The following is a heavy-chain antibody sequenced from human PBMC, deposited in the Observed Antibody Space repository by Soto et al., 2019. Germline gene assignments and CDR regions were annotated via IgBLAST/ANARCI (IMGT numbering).Heavy chain of an antibody. CDR1: GGSISSGGYS. CDR2: IYHSGST. D-gene: IGHD3-16*01. J-gene: IGHJ4*02. V-gene: IGHV4-30-2*01. Sequence: KSSETLSLTCAVSGGSISSGGYSWSWIRQPPGKGLEWIGYIYHSGSTYYNPSLKSRVTISVDRSKNQFSLKLSSVTAEDTAVYYCAKDRRAGGNSAFYFDFWGQGAQVTVSS. CDR3: AKDRRAGGNSAFYFDF.